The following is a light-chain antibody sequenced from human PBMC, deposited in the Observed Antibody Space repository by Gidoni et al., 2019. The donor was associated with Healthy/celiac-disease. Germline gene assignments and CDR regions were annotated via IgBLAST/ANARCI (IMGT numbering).Light chain of an antibody. CDR1: QSMSSY. CDR3: QQSYRTSIT. Sequence: DIQMTQSPSSLSASVGDRVTITCRASQSMSSYLNWYQQKPGQAPKLLIYAASSLQSGVPSRFSGSGSGTDFTLTISSLQPEDFATYYCQQSYRTSITFGQGTRLEIK. V-gene: IGKV1-39*01. CDR2: AAS. J-gene: IGKJ5*01.